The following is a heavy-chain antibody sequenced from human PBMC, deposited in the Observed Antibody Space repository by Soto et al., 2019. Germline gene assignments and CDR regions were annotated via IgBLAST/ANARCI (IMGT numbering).Heavy chain of an antibody. CDR1: GDSISSYY. V-gene: IGHV4-59*01. J-gene: IGHJ4*02. Sequence: SETLSLTCTVSGDSISSYYWTWIRQPPGKGLEYIGYIYYSGRTYYNPSLKSRVTISVDTSKNQFSLKLSSVTAADTAMYYCARGHLGIKTTGTWYDFDYWGQGTLVTVSS. CDR3: ARGHLGIKTTGTWYDFDY. CDR2: IYYSGRT. D-gene: IGHD2-15*01.